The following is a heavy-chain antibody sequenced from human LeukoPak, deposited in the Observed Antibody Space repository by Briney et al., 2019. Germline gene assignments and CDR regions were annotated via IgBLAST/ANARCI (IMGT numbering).Heavy chain of an antibody. CDR1: GFTFSSYA. J-gene: IGHJ4*02. D-gene: IGHD3-22*01. CDR2: ISGSGGST. V-gene: IGHV3-23*01. Sequence: GGSLRLSCAASGFTFSSYAMSWVRQAPGKGLEWVSAISGSGGSTYYADSVKGRFTISRDNSKNTLYLQMNSLRAEDTAVYYCAKRREGDYYDSSGPVDYWGQGTLVTVSS. CDR3: AKRREGDYYDSSGPVDY.